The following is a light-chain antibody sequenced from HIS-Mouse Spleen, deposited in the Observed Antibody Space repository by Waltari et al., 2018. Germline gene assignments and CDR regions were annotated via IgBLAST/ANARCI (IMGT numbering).Light chain of an antibody. V-gene: IGLV3-21*02. CDR3: QVWDSSSDRV. CDR1: NSGSKR. Sequence: SYVPTQPPPVSVAPGQTARITCGGNNSGSKRVHWYQEKPGQAPVLVVYDDSSRPSGIPARFTGSNSGNTATLTISRVEAGDEGDYYCQVWDSSSDRVFGTGTKVTVL. CDR2: DDS. J-gene: IGLJ1*01.